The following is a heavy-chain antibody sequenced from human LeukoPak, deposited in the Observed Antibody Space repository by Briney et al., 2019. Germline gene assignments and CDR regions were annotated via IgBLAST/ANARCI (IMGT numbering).Heavy chain of an antibody. Sequence: GGSLRLSCAASGFTFSDYYMSWIRQAPGKGLEWVSYISSSSSYTNYADSVKGRFTISRDNAKNSLYLQMNSLRAEDTAVYYCARAYCGGDRYSRRVWYFDLWGRGTLVTVSS. CDR3: ARAYCGGDRYSRRVWYFDL. J-gene: IGHJ2*01. V-gene: IGHV3-11*05. D-gene: IGHD2-21*02. CDR2: ISSSSSYT. CDR1: GFTFSDYY.